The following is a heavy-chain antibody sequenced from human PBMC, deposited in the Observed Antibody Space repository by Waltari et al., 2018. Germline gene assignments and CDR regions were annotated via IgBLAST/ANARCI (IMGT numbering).Heavy chain of an antibody. D-gene: IGHD2-15*01. Sequence: QVQLVQSGAEVKKPGASVKVSCKASGYTFTSYAMHWVRPAPGQRLEWMGWINAGNGNTKYSQKFQGRVTITRDTSASTAYMELSSLRSEDTAVYYCARGKEYCSGGSCFYFDYWGQGTLVTVSS. J-gene: IGHJ4*02. CDR2: INAGNGNT. V-gene: IGHV1-3*01. CDR3: ARGKEYCSGGSCFYFDY. CDR1: GYTFTSYA.